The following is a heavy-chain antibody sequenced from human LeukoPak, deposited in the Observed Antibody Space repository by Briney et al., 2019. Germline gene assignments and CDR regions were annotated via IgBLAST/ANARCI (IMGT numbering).Heavy chain of an antibody. CDR1: GGTFISYA. Sequence: ASVKVSCKASGGTFISYAISWVRQAPGQGLEWMGGISAYNGNTNYAQKLQGRVTMTTDTSTSTAYMELRSLRSDDTAVYYCARENYGYFDYWGQGTLVTVSS. V-gene: IGHV1-18*01. CDR2: ISAYNGNT. CDR3: ARENYGYFDY. J-gene: IGHJ4*02. D-gene: IGHD3-10*01.